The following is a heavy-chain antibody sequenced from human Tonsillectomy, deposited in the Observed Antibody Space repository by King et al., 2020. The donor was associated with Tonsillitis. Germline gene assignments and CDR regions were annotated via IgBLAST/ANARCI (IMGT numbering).Heavy chain of an antibody. J-gene: IGHJ5*02. CDR1: GGSFSGYY. D-gene: IGHD3-16*02. V-gene: IGHV4-34*01. CDR3: ARGYVWGSYRPPLFDP. CDR2: INHSGST. Sequence: VQLPQWGAGLLKPSETLSLTCAVYGGSFSGYYWSWIRQPPGKGLEWIGEINHSGSTNYNPSLKSRVTISVDTSKNQFSLKLSSVTAADTAVYYCARGYVWGSYRPPLFDPWGQGTLVTVSS.